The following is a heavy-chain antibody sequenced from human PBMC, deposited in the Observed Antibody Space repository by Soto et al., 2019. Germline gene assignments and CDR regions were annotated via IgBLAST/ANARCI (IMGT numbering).Heavy chain of an antibody. CDR2: IFYTGRT. J-gene: IGHJ6*02. V-gene: IGHV4-31*03. D-gene: IGHD2-2*01. CDR3: SRGGTTSPYFFYGMDV. CDR1: SGFVDGGGYH. Sequence: PSETQSLTCSVSSGFVDGGGYHWTWIRQHPGKGLEWIGRIFYTGRTYYNPSLGGRIIVSMDTSKNQFSLKLSSVTDADTAVYYCSRGGTTSPYFFYGMDVWRRGPTVTVS.